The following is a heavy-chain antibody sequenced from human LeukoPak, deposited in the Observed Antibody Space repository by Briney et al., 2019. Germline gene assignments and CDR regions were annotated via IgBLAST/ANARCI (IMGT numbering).Heavy chain of an antibody. CDR1: GFTFSSYA. D-gene: IGHD2-2*01. J-gene: IGHJ6*03. V-gene: IGHV3-23*01. CDR3: ASSTSWNYYYYMDV. Sequence: GGSLRLSCAASGFTFSSYAMSWVRQAPGKGLEWVSAISGSGGSTYYADSVKGRFTISRDNSKNTLYLQMNSLRAEDTAVYSCASSTSWNYYYYMDVWGKGTTVTVSS. CDR2: ISGSGGST.